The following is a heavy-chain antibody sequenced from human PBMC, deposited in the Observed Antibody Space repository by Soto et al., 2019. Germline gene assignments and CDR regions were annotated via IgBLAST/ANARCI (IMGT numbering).Heavy chain of an antibody. V-gene: IGHV4-30-4*01. CDR3: ARGSYTAGINWFDP. J-gene: IGHJ5*02. Sequence: SETLSLTCTVSGGSISSGDYYWSWIRQPPGKGLEWIGYIYYSGSTYYNPSLKSRVTISVDTSKNQFSLKLSSVTAADTAVYYCARGSYTAGINWFDPWGQGTLVTVSS. CDR2: IYYSGST. D-gene: IGHD3-16*01. CDR1: GGSISSGDYY.